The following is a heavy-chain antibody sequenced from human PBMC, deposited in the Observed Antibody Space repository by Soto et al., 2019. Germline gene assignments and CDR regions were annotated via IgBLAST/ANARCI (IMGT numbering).Heavy chain of an antibody. CDR3: ARDGITMVRGTYYYYGMDV. CDR2: IYYSGST. Sequence: SETLSLTCAVSGVSISSYYWSWIRQPPGKGLEWIGYIYYSGSTNYNPSLKSRVTISVDTSKNQFSLKLSSVTAADTAVYYCARDGITMVRGTYYYYGMDVWGQGTTVTVSS. CDR1: GVSISSYY. J-gene: IGHJ6*02. V-gene: IGHV4-59*01. D-gene: IGHD3-10*01.